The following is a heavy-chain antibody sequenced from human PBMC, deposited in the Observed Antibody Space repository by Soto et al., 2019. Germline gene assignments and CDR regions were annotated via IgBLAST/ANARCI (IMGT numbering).Heavy chain of an antibody. CDR1: GGTFSSYA. CDR3: ARQSYYDILTRLDY. V-gene: IGHV1-69*13. J-gene: IGHJ4*02. CDR2: IIPIFGTA. D-gene: IGHD3-9*01. Sequence: SVKVSCKASGGTFSSYAISWVRQAPGQGLEWMGGIIPIFGTANYARKFQGRVTITADESTSTAYMELSSLRSEDTAVYYCARQSYYDILTRLDYWGQGTLVTVSS.